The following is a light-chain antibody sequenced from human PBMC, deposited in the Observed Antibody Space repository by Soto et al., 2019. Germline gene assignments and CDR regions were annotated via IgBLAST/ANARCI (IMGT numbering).Light chain of an antibody. Sequence: EIVMTQSPATLSVSPGERATLSCRASQSVSTNLAWYQQKPGQAPRLLIYGPSIRATGIPARFSGSGSGTEFTLTINSLQSEHFALYYCQEYDKWPPGFTFGPGIRVDNK. CDR2: GPS. CDR1: QSVSTN. J-gene: IGKJ3*01. V-gene: IGKV3-15*01. CDR3: QEYDKWPPGFT.